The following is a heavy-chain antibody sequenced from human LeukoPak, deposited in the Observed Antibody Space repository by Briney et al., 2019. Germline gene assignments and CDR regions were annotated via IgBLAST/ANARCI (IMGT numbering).Heavy chain of an antibody. CDR2: ISYDGSNK. CDR1: GFTFSSYG. Sequence: PGGSLRLSCAASGFTFSSYGMHWVRQAPGKGLEWVAVISYDGSNKYYADSVKGRFTISRDNAKNSLYLQMNSLRAEDTAVYYCARAYSSSWYYIDYWGQGTLVTVSS. CDR3: ARAYSSSWYYIDY. D-gene: IGHD6-13*01. J-gene: IGHJ4*02. V-gene: IGHV3-30*03.